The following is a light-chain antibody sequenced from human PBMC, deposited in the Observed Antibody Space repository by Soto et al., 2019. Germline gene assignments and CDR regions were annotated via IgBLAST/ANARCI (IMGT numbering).Light chain of an antibody. CDR2: EVY. V-gene: IGLV2-8*01. J-gene: IGLJ2*01. CDR3: SSYAASDSFVV. Sequence: QSALTQPPSASGSPGQSVTISCTGTSSDVGGCNYVSWYQHHPDKAPKLIIYEVYKRPSGVPDRFSGSKSGNTASLTVSGLQAEDEAEYYCSSYAASDSFVVFGGGTKLTVL. CDR1: SSDVGGCNY.